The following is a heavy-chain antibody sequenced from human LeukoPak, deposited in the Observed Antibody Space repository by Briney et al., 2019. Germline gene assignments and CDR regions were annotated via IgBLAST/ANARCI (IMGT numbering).Heavy chain of an antibody. Sequence: GESLRLSCSASGFTFSRYGMNWARQAPGKGLEYVSAISKNGGRTYYADSVKGRFTISRDNSKNTLYLQMSSLSIEDTAVYYCARLGGGVRGYGMDVWGQGTTVTVSS. V-gene: IGHV3-64D*06. CDR3: ARLGGGVRGYGMDV. J-gene: IGHJ6*02. D-gene: IGHD3-9*01. CDR2: ISKNGGRT. CDR1: GFTFSRYG.